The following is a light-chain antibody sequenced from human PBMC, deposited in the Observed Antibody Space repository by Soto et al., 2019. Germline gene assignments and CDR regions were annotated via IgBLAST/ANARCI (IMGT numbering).Light chain of an antibody. CDR2: KAS. CDR3: HQYSRYPWT. V-gene: IGKV1-5*03. CDR1: QSVGSW. Sequence: QMTQSPSTLSASEGDRVTITCWASQSVGSWLAWHQQKPGRAPKVLVYKASNLQDGVPSRFSGSGSGTEFTLTISSLPPDDVATYFCHQYSRYPWTFGQGTKVEIK. J-gene: IGKJ1*01.